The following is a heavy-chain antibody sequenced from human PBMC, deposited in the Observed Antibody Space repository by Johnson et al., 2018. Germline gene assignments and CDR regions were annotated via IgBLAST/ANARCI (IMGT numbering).Heavy chain of an antibody. D-gene: IGHD6-19*01. J-gene: IGHJ6*02. Sequence: EVQLVESGGGLVQPGGSLRLSCAASGFTFSSYWMSWVRQAPGKGLEWVANIKQDGSEKYYVDCVKGRFTSSRDNDKNSLYLQMNSLRAEDTAVYYWARDGRAVGKTWGYYFFMDVWGQGPTVTVSS. CDR3: ARDGRAVGKTWGYYFFMDV. CDR2: IKQDGSEK. CDR1: GFTFSSYW. V-gene: IGHV3-7*01.